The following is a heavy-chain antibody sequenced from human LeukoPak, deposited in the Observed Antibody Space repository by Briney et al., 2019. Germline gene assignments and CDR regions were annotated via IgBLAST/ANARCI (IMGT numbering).Heavy chain of an antibody. CDR3: AKDHYYDSSGYYYYYYGMDV. D-gene: IGHD3-22*01. Sequence: PGGSLRLSCAASGFTFSSYGMHWVRQAPGKGLEWVAVISYDGSNKYYADSVKGRFTISRDNSKNTLYLQMNSLRAEDTAVYYCAKDHYYDSSGYYYYYYGMDVWGQGTTVTVSS. J-gene: IGHJ6*02. CDR2: ISYDGSNK. V-gene: IGHV3-30*18. CDR1: GFTFSSYG.